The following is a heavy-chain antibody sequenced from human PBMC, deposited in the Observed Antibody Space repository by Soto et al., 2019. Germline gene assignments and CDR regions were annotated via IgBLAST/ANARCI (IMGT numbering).Heavy chain of an antibody. CDR3: ARDFVAAAGGFDY. CDR1: GGTFSSYA. J-gene: IGHJ4*02. Sequence: SVKVSCKASGGTFSSYAISWVRQAPGQGLEWMGGIIPIFGTANYAQKFQGRVTITADESTSTAYMELSSLRSEDTAVYYCARDFVAAAGGFDYWGQGTLVTVSS. D-gene: IGHD6-13*01. CDR2: IIPIFGTA. V-gene: IGHV1-69*13.